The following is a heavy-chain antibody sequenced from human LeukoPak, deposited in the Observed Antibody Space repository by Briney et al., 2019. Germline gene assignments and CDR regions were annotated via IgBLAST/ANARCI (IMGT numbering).Heavy chain of an antibody. CDR2: IYSGGST. Sequence: PGGSLRLSCAASGFTVSSNYMSWVRQAPGKGLEWVSVIYSGGSTYYADSVKGRFTISRDNSENTLYLQMNSLRAEDTAVYYCASVGPSYDFWSGYYRDFDYWGQGTLVTVSS. V-gene: IGHV3-66*02. CDR1: GFTVSSNY. CDR3: ASVGPSYDFWSGYYRDFDY. J-gene: IGHJ4*02. D-gene: IGHD3-3*01.